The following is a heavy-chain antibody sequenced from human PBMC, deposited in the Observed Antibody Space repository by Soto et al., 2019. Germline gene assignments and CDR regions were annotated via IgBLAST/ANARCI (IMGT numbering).Heavy chain of an antibody. Sequence: GGSLILSCEASGFPFSDYTLYWVRQAPGKGLEWVAVISYDGSNKHYADSVKGRFTISRDNSKNTLYLQMNSLRAEDTAVYYCARPPVIDIVVPPDYWGQGTLVTDS. D-gene: IGHD2-15*01. CDR1: GFPFSDYT. V-gene: IGHV3-30*04. CDR3: ARPPVIDIVVPPDY. J-gene: IGHJ4*02. CDR2: ISYDGSNK.